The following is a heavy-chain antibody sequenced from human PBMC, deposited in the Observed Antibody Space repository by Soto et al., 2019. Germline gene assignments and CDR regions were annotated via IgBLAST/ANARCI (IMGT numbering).Heavy chain of an antibody. CDR1: GFSFRSYW. V-gene: IGHV3-74*01. D-gene: IGHD3-9*01. CDR2: ISSDGSTT. CDR3: AREYYGVLTGYYNAF. J-gene: IGHJ4*02. Sequence: EVQLVESGGDLVQSGGSLGLSCAASGFSFRSYWMHWVRQAPGKGLVWVARISSDGSTTTYADSASGRFIISRDNDANILYLQMSSLRAEDTAVYYCAREYYGVLTGYYNAFWGQGPLVTVSS.